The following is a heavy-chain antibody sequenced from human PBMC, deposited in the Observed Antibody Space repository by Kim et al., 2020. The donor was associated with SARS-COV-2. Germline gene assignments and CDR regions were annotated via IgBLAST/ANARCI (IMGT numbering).Heavy chain of an antibody. CDR1: GFTFSMYW. V-gene: IGHV3-74*01. CDR3: GAGPSSNGHLLEF. CDR2: ILSDGSST. Sequence: GGSLRLSCAASGFTFSMYWMHWVRQAPGKGLVWVSRILSDGSSTNFADSVKDRFTISRDNVKNTSYLQMNSLRVEDTAVYYCGAGPSSNGHLLEFWGQGT. D-gene: IGHD6-6*01. J-gene: IGHJ4*02.